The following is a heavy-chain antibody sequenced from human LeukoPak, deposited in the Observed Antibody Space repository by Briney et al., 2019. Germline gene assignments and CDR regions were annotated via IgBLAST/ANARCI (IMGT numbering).Heavy chain of an antibody. J-gene: IGHJ4*02. Sequence: PSETLSLTCTVSGDSISSSNYYWGWIRQPPGKGLEWIGRIYTSGSTNYNPSLKSRVTISVDTSKNQFFLKLSSVTAADTAVYYCARAGRSSYSSSWYYFDYWGQGTLVTVSS. D-gene: IGHD6-13*01. CDR3: ARAGRSSYSSSWYYFDY. CDR2: IYTSGST. CDR1: GDSISSSNYY. V-gene: IGHV4-39*07.